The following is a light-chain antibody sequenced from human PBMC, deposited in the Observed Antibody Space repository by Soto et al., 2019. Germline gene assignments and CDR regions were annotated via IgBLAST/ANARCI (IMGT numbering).Light chain of an antibody. Sequence: DIQMTQSPSTLSASVGDRVTITCRASQSISSWLAWYQQKPGKAPKLLIYDASSLESGVPSRFSGSGSGTEFTLTISSLQPDDFATYYCQQYDNLPHFGQGTRLEIK. CDR3: QQYDNLPH. CDR1: QSISSW. V-gene: IGKV1-5*01. J-gene: IGKJ5*01. CDR2: DAS.